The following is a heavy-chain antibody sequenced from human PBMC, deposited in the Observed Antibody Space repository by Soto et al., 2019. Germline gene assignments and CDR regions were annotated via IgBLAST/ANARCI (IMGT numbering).Heavy chain of an antibody. CDR1: GGSISTSGNY. Sequence: QLQLQESGPGLVKPSETLSLTCTVSGGSISTSGNYWGWLRQPPGKGLEWIGNIYYTGSTYYNPSLTSGVTIAADTSKNQCSLKLSSVTAADTAVYYCGRRGSGWYGYFDSWGQGTLVTVSS. J-gene: IGHJ4*02. CDR2: IYYTGST. D-gene: IGHD6-19*01. V-gene: IGHV4-39*01. CDR3: GRRGSGWYGYFDS.